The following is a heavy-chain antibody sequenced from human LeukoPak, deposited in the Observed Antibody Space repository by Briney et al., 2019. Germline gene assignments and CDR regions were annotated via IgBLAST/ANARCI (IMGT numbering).Heavy chain of an antibody. V-gene: IGHV3-74*03. D-gene: IGHD1-26*01. CDR2: INSDGTTT. Sequence: GGSLRLSCAASGFTFSSYAMSWVRQAPGKGLEWVSGINSDGTTTTYADSVKGRFTISRDNTKNTVYLQMNSLRAEDSAVYYCARVKVGSWNWFDPWGQGTLVTVSS. CDR3: ARVKVGSWNWFDP. J-gene: IGHJ5*02. CDR1: GFTFSSYA.